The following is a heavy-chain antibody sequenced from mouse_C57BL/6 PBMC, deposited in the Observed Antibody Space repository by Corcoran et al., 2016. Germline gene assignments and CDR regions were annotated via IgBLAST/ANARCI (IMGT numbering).Heavy chain of an antibody. V-gene: IGHV1-76*01. Sequence: HVQLKQSGAELVRPGASVKLSCKASGYNFTDYYINWVKQRPGQGLEWIARIYPGSGNTYYNEKFKGKATLTAEKSSSTAYMQLSSLTSEDSAVYFCARVDYYAMDYWGQGTSVTVSS. J-gene: IGHJ4*01. CDR1: GYNFTDYY. CDR2: IYPGSGNT. CDR3: ARVDYYAMDY.